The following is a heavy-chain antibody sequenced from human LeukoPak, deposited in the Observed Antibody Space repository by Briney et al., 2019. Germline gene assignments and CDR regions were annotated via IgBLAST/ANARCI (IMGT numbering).Heavy chain of an antibody. Sequence: PSQTLSLTCTVSGGSISSAGHYWTWIRQHPGKGLECIGYIYSSESTYYNPSLKSRVTISGDTSKNQFSLKLSSVTAADTAVYYCARDWGGDYVSDVGWGQGTMVTVSS. CDR2: IYSSEST. J-gene: IGHJ3*01. CDR1: GGSISSAGHY. D-gene: IGHD4-17*01. V-gene: IGHV4-31*03. CDR3: ARDWGGDYVSDVG.